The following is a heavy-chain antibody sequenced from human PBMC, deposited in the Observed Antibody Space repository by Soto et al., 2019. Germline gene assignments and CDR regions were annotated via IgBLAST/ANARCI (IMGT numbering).Heavy chain of an antibody. CDR1: GGSISSSGYY. CDR2: IYYTGDT. D-gene: IGHD3-22*01. J-gene: IGHJ5*02. V-gene: IGHV4-31*03. CDR3: ARVGPWVPYYYDSSPYTFENWFDP. Sequence: SLTCTVSGGSISSSGYYWNWIRQRPGKGREWIGFIYYTGDTYYSPSLKSRVTILVDTSKNQFSLKLSSVTAADTAVYYCARVGPWVPYYYDSSPYTFENWFDPWGQGTLVTVSS.